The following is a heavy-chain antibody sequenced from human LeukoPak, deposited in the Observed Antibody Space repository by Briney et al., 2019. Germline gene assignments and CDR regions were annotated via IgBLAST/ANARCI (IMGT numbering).Heavy chain of an antibody. CDR3: ARGPELERYFDWLPKPYYFDY. CDR2: ISAYIGNT. V-gene: IGHV1-18*04. D-gene: IGHD3-9*01. Sequence: ASVKVSCKASGYTFTSYGISWVRQAPGQGLEWMGWISAYIGNTNYAQKLQGRVTMTTDTSTSTAYMELRSLRSDDTAVYYCARGPELERYFDWLPKPYYFDYWGQGTLVTVSS. CDR1: GYTFTSYG. J-gene: IGHJ4*02.